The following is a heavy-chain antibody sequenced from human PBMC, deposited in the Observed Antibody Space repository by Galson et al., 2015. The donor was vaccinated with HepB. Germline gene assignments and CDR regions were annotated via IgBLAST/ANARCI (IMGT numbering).Heavy chain of an antibody. CDR1: GYTFTSYG. CDR3: ARAFKNTYYDFWSGYYPILHMDV. V-gene: IGHV1-18*01. D-gene: IGHD3-3*01. J-gene: IGHJ6*03. CDR2: ISAYNGNT. Sequence: QSGAEVKKPGASVKVSCKASGYTFTSYGISWVRQAPGQGLEWMGWISAYNGNTNYAQKLQGRVTMTTDTSTSTAYMELRSLRSDDTAVYYCARAFKNTYYDFWSGYYPILHMDVWGKGTTVTVSS.